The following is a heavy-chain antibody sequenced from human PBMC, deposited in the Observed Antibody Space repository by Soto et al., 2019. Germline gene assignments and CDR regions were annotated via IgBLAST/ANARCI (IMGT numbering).Heavy chain of an antibody. Sequence: QVQLQESGPGLVKPSQTLSLTCTVSGGSISSGGYYWSWIRQHPGKGLEWIGYIYYSGSTYYNPSLKSRVTISVDTSKNQFSLKLSSVTDADTDVYYCASYDYGDYSDYWGQGTLVTVSS. J-gene: IGHJ4*02. CDR2: IYYSGST. V-gene: IGHV4-31*03. D-gene: IGHD4-17*01. CDR1: GGSISSGGYY. CDR3: ASYDYGDYSDY.